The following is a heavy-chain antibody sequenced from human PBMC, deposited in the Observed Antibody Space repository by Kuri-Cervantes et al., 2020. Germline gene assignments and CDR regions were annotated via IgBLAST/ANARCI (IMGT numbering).Heavy chain of an antibody. Sequence: SETLSLTCAVSGYSISSGYYWGWIRQPPGKGLEWIGSIYHSGSTYYNPSLKSRVTISVDKSKNQFSLKLSSVTAADTAVYYCARGKMGRLVDYWGQGTLVTVSS. V-gene: IGHV4-38-2*01. CDR3: ARGKMGRLVDY. CDR1: GYSISSGYY. CDR2: IYHSGST. J-gene: IGHJ4*02. D-gene: IGHD5-24*01.